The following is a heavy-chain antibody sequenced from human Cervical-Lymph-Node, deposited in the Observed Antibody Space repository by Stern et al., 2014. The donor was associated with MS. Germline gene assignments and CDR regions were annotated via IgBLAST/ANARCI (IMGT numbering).Heavy chain of an antibody. CDR3: ALSSETSDRWYSLGYDL. Sequence: VQLVESGAEVPKPGSSVKVSCKASGGTFSKFPSSWVRQAPGQGLEWMGGIFPVFGTPTYAQEFRGRVTTTADVSTSTVYMELSSLRSDDTAVYYCALSSETSDRWYSLGYDLWGQGTLVTVSS. CDR1: GGTFSKFP. J-gene: IGHJ5*02. V-gene: IGHV1-69*01. CDR2: IFPVFGTP. D-gene: IGHD6-13*01.